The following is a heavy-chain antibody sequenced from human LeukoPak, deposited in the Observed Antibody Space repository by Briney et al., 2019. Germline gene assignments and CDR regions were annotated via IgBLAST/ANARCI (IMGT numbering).Heavy chain of an antibody. CDR1: GFTFSTYA. D-gene: IGHD4-17*01. CDR2: IWSDSTNK. V-gene: IGHV3-33*08. Sequence: GRSLRLSCAASGFTFSTYAMHWVRQAPGKGLEWVAVIWSDSTNKYYADSVRGRFTISRDNSKNTLYLQMSSLRAEDTAMYYCARDRLTTVTTFHFDYWGQGTLVTVSS. J-gene: IGHJ4*02. CDR3: ARDRLTTVTTFHFDY.